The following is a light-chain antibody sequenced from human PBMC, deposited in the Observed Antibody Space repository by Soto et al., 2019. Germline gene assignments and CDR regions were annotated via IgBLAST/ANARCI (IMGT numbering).Light chain of an antibody. CDR2: GAS. Sequence: EIVLTQSPGTLSLSPGDRATLSCRASQSVNSNYLAWYQRKPGQAPRLLIYGASNRATDIPYRFSASGSGTAFTLNITRLEAEDFAVYYCQQYDSTPPTFGQGTKVEV. CDR3: QQYDSTPPT. V-gene: IGKV3-20*01. J-gene: IGKJ1*01. CDR1: QSVNSNY.